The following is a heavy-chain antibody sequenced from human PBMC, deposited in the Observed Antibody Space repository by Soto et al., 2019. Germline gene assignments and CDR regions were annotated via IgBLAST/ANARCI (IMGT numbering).Heavy chain of an antibody. CDR2: INAGNGNT. CDR1: GYTFTSYA. CDR3: ARSGVWFGVYNWFDP. J-gene: IGHJ5*02. V-gene: IGHV1-3*05. D-gene: IGHD3-10*01. Sequence: QVQLVQSGAEEKKPGASVKVSCKASGYTFTSYAMHWVRQAPGQRLEWMGWINAGNGNTKYSQKFQGRVTITRDTSASTADMELSSLGSEDTAVYYCARSGVWFGVYNWFDPWGQGTLVTVSS.